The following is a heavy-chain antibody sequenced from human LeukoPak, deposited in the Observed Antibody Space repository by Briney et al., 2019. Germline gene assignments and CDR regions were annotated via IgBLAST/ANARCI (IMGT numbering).Heavy chain of an antibody. V-gene: IGHV3-30*18. Sequence: GGSLRLSCAASGFTFSNYGMHWVHQAPGKGLEWVAVISYDGSNKYYADSVKGRFTISRDNSKNTLYLQMNSLRAEDTAVYYCAKEGDTYYYDNSGKLDYWGQGTLVTVSS. J-gene: IGHJ4*02. CDR3: AKEGDTYYYDNSGKLDY. CDR1: GFTFSNYG. D-gene: IGHD3-22*01. CDR2: ISYDGSNK.